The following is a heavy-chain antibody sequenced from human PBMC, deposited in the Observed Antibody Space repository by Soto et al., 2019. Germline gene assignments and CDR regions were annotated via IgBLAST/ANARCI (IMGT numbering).Heavy chain of an antibody. J-gene: IGHJ6*02. CDR2: IYYSGST. V-gene: IGHV4-30-4*01. Sequence: QVQLQESGPRLIKPSQTLSLTCAVSGGSVGSGDYYWTWIRQSPGGGLEWLGYIYYSGSTYYSPSLKNRLIIWKDDSRSHFSLRLSSVTVADTAVYYCARASNYGDSSTESYFFAMDVWGQGTTVTVSS. D-gene: IGHD4-17*01. CDR1: GGSVGSGDYY. CDR3: ARASNYGDSSTESYFFAMDV.